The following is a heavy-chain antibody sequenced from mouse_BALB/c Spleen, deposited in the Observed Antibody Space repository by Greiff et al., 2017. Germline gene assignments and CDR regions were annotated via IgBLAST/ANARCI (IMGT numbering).Heavy chain of an antibody. V-gene: IGHV14-1*02. Sequence: EVQLKESGAELVRPGALVKLSCKASGFNIKDYYMHWVKQRPEQGLEWIGWIDPENGNTIYDPKFQGKASITADTSSNTAYLQLSSLTSEDTAVYYCAKYGNSFAYWGQGTLVTVSA. CDR2: IDPENGNT. J-gene: IGHJ3*01. D-gene: IGHD2-10*02. CDR3: AKYGNSFAY. CDR1: GFNIKDYY.